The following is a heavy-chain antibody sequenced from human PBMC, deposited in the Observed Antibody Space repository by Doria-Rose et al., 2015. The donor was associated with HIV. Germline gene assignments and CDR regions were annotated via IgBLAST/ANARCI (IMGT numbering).Heavy chain of an antibody. CDR1: GVSLSSPGMG. Sequence: QESGPVPVKPTETLTLTCTVSGVSLSSPGMGVSWIRQPPGKALEWLANNVSDDERSYKTSLMSRLTISRGTSKSQVVLTMTDMDPVDTATYYCARIKSSRWYHKYYFDFRGQGTLVIVSA. CDR3: ARIKSSRWYHKYYFDF. D-gene: IGHD6-13*01. V-gene: IGHV2-26*01. J-gene: IGHJ4*02. CDR2: NVSDDER.